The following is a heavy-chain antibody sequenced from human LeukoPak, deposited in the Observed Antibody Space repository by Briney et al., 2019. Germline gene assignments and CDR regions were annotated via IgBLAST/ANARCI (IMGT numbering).Heavy chain of an antibody. V-gene: IGHV4-59*08. CDR2: IYYSGST. D-gene: IGHD1-1*01. J-gene: IGHJ4*02. CDR1: GGSISSYY. CDR3: ARWKYDHFDY. Sequence: SETLSLTCTVSGGSISSYYWSWIRQPPGKGLEWIGYIYYSGSTNYNPSLKSRVTISVDTSKNQFSLKLSSVTAADTAVYYCARWKYDHFDYWGQGTLVTVSS.